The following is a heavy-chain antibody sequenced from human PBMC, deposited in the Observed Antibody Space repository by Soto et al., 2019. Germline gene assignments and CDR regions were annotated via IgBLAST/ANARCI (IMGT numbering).Heavy chain of an antibody. J-gene: IGHJ4*02. V-gene: IGHV4-59*01. CDR3: AREVRLHFDY. D-gene: IGHD4-17*01. Sequence: SETLSLTCTVSGGSISSYYWSWIRQPPGKGLEWIGYIYYSGSTNYNPSLKSRVTISVDTSKNQFSLKLSSVTAADTAVYYCAREVRLHFDYWGQGTLVTVSS. CDR1: GGSISSYY. CDR2: IYYSGST.